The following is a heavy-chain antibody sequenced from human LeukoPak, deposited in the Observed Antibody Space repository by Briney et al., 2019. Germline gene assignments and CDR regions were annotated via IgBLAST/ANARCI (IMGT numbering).Heavy chain of an antibody. CDR1: GFTFSDYY. CDR2: ISGVASDI. CDR3: ATTPGAYYYYHMDV. Sequence: PGGSLRLSCAASGFTFSDYYMTWIRQAPGKGLEWVSYISGVASDIYYGDSVKGRFTISRDDAKNSVYLQMNSLRAEDTAVYYCATTPGAYYYYHMDVWGQGTTVTVSS. D-gene: IGHD3-10*01. V-gene: IGHV3-11*01. J-gene: IGHJ6*02.